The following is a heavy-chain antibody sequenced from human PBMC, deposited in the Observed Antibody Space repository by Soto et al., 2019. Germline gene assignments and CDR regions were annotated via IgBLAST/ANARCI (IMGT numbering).Heavy chain of an antibody. CDR2: INGYTGNT. V-gene: IGHV1-18*01. CDR3: ARSWVTGTAGIDV. CDR1: GYTFTSYG. Sequence: QVQLVQSGAEVKKPGASVKVSCKASGYTFTSYGLSWVRQAPGQGLEWMGWINGYTGNTNYAQKFQGRVTMTTDTSTNTASLDLWTLLSDDTAVYYCARSWVTGTAGIDVWGQGTTVTVSS. J-gene: IGHJ6*02. D-gene: IGHD3-16*01.